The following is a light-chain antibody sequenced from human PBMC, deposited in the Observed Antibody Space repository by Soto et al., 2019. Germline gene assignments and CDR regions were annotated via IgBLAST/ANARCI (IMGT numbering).Light chain of an antibody. J-gene: IGLJ1*01. CDR2: YDN. V-gene: IGLV1-44*01. Sequence: QSVLTQSPSASGTPGQRVVISCSGSSSNIGRNMVNWYQQLPGTAPKLLMYYDNQRPSGVPDRFSGSRSGTSASLAISGLQSEDEADYYCSSYAGRTLYVFGTGTKVTVL. CDR1: SSNIGRNM. CDR3: SSYAGRTLYV.